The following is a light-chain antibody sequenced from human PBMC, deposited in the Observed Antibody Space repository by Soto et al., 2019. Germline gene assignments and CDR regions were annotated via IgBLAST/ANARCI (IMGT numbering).Light chain of an antibody. V-gene: IGKV3-20*01. CDR1: HRVDNNY. J-gene: IGKJ2*01. Sequence: DIALTQSPGTLSLSPGEGVTLSCRASHRVDNNYLAWYQQKPGQAPRLLVYGASIRATGIPDRFSGSGSGTDFTLNISRLEPDDLAVYYCQHYGSSTGTFGQGTKLEIK. CDR2: GAS. CDR3: QHYGSSTGT.